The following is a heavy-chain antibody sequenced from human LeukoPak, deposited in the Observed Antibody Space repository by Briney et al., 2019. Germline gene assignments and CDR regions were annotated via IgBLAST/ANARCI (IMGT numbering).Heavy chain of an antibody. CDR2: ISGSGGNT. Sequence: GGALRLSCAASGFTFSSYAMSWVRQAPGKGLEWVSAISGSGGNTYYADSVKGRFTMSRDNSKNTLYLQMNSLRAEDTAVYFCAKTVSGSHSYQGGDYWGQGTLVTVST. CDR1: GFTFSSYA. CDR3: AKTVSGSHSYQGGDY. V-gene: IGHV3-23*01. D-gene: IGHD3-16*02. J-gene: IGHJ4*02.